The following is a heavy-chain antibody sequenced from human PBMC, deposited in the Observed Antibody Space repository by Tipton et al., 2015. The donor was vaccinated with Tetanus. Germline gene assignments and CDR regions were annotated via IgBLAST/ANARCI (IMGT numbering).Heavy chain of an antibody. CDR1: GFSFSDYG. Sequence: QVQLVQSGGGVVQPGRSLRLSCAASGFSFSDYGMHWVRQAPGKGLEWVAGMSFDGSSESYADSVKGRFTISRDNAMNSVSLQMTSLRREDAGVYYCASSTVTRWGPGAPVTVSS. CDR2: MSFDGSSE. CDR3: ASSTVTR. D-gene: IGHD4-17*01. V-gene: IGHV3-30*07. J-gene: IGHJ4*02.